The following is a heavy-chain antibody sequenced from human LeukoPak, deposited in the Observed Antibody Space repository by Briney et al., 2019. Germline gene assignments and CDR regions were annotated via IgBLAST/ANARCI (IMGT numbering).Heavy chain of an antibody. V-gene: IGHV3-7*01. Sequence: GGSLRLSCVASAFTFSASWMTWVRQAPGKGLERVANINEDGSETWYVDSVRGRFAISRDNARNSLYLQMSSLRDDDTAVYYCTRDRGWQQFDYWGQGTLVTVSS. J-gene: IGHJ4*02. CDR2: INEDGSET. D-gene: IGHD5-24*01. CDR3: TRDRGWQQFDY. CDR1: AFTFSASW.